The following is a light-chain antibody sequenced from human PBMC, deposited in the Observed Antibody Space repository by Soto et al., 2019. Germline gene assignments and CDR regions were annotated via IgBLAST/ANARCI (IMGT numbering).Light chain of an antibody. CDR2: SAS. V-gene: IGKV1-9*01. CDR3: QQVGKPPLT. CDR1: QDVTKY. J-gene: IGKJ4*01. Sequence: DIQLTQSPSSLSASIGDRVSLSCRASQDVTKYLAWCHQKPGRAPKLLIYSASTLHVGVPARFSGGGSGTEFTLTINSLEPEDFSTYYCQQVGKPPLTFGGGTKVEIK.